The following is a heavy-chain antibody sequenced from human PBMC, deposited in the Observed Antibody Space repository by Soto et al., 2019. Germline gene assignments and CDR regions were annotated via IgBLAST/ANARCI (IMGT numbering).Heavy chain of an antibody. J-gene: IGHJ3*02. CDR1: GFTFSSYG. V-gene: IGHV3-33*01. CDR3: ARRNNYYDSSGYYYIDAFDI. D-gene: IGHD3-22*01. CDR2: IWYDGSNK. Sequence: QVQLVESGGGMVQPGRSLRLSCAASGFTFSSYGMHWVRQAPGKGLEWVAVIWYDGSNKYYADSVKGRFTISRDNSKNTLYLQMNSLRAEDTAVYYCARRNNYYDSSGYYYIDAFDIWGQGTMVTVSS.